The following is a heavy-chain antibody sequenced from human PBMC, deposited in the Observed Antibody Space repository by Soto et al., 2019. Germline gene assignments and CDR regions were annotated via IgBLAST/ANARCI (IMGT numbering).Heavy chain of an antibody. CDR3: ARGPRNWGVDY. V-gene: IGHV1-8*01. D-gene: IGHD7-27*01. CDR1: AYTFTSYD. CDR2: MNPNNGNT. Sequence: QVQLVQSGAEVKKPGASVKVSCKAAAYTFTSYDINWVRQATGQDFEWMGWMNPNNGNTAYAQKFQGRVTMTRDTSKSTACMELSSLTSEDTAVYYCARGPRNWGVDYWGQGTLVTFSS. J-gene: IGHJ4*02.